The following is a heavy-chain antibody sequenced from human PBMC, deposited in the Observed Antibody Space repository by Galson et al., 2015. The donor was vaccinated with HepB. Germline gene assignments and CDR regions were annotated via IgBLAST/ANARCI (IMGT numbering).Heavy chain of an antibody. CDR2: ISYDGSNK. J-gene: IGHJ5*02. D-gene: IGHD5-18*01. CDR1: GFTFSRYA. V-gene: IGHV3-30*04. CDR3: ARDVVDTAMVYWFDP. Sequence: SLRLSCAASGFTFSRYAMHWVRQAPGKGLEWVAVISYDGSNKYYADSVKGRFTISRDNSKNTLYLQMNSLRAEDTAVYYCARDVVDTAMVYWFDPWGQGTLVTVSS.